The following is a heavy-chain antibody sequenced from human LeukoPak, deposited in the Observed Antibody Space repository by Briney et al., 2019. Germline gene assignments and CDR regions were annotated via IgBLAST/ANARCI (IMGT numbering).Heavy chain of an antibody. Sequence: PSETLSLTCTVSGDSISSSTNYWGWIRQPPGKGLEWIGSIYYRGSTYYNPSLKSRVTISVDTSKNQFSLTLSSVTAADTAVYYCARRYYYISGTYYNEDFDYWGQGTLVTVSS. D-gene: IGHD3-10*01. CDR2: IYYRGST. CDR1: GDSISSSTNY. V-gene: IGHV4-39*01. CDR3: ARRYYYISGTYYNEDFDY. J-gene: IGHJ4*02.